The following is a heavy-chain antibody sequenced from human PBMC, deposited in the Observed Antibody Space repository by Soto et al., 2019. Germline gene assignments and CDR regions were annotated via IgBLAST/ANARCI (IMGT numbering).Heavy chain of an antibody. CDR3: ARASAREAHYFDY. Sequence: SETLSLTCTVSGGSISSGGYYWIWIRQHPGKGLEWIGYIYYSGSTYYNPSLKSRVTISVDTSKNQFSLKLSSVTAADTAVYYCARASAREAHYFDYWGQGTLVTVSS. CDR1: GGSISSGGYY. V-gene: IGHV4-31*03. CDR2: IYYSGST. D-gene: IGHD5-12*01. J-gene: IGHJ4*02.